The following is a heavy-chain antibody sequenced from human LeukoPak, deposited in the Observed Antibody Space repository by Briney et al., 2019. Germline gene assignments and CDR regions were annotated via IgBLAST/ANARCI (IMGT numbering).Heavy chain of an antibody. V-gene: IGHV4-59*01. CDR1: GGSISSYY. Sequence: PSETLSLTCTVSGGSISSYYWSWIRQPPGKGLEWIGYIYYSGSTNYNPSLKSRVTISVDTSKNQFSLKLSSVTAADTAVYYCARDRFYYYDSSGYSDAFDIWGQGTMVTVSS. D-gene: IGHD3-22*01. CDR3: ARDRFYYYDSSGYSDAFDI. CDR2: IYYSGST. J-gene: IGHJ3*02.